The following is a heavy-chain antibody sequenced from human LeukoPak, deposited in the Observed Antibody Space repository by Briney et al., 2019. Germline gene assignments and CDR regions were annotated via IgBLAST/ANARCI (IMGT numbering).Heavy chain of an antibody. CDR1: GFTFTRYW. V-gene: IGHV3-7*01. Sequence: GGSLRLSYATSGFTFTRYWMSWIRQAPGKGLEWVANIKQDGSQQYYLDSVEGRFTISRDNAKNSLYLQMNNLRAEDTAVYYCSNGIYSSSYWGQGTLATVSS. CDR3: SNGIYSSSY. D-gene: IGHD6-6*01. J-gene: IGHJ4*02. CDR2: IKQDGSQQ.